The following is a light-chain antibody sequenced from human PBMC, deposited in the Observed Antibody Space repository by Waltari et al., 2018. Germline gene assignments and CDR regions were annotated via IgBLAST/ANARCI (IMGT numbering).Light chain of an antibody. J-gene: IGLJ6*01. CDR3: AAWDDSLNGNV. V-gene: IGLV1-44*01. CDR2: NDN. CDR1: SSNLGSNS. Sequence: QSVLTQPPSASGTPGQRVTISCSGSSSNLGSNSVNWYQQLPGTAPKLLIYNDNQRPSGVPDRFSGSKSGTSASLAISGLQSEDEADYYCAAWDDSLNGNVFGSGTKVTVL.